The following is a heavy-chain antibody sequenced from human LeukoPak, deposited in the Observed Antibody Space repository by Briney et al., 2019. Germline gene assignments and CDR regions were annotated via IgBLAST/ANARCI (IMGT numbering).Heavy chain of an antibody. D-gene: IGHD3-3*01. V-gene: IGHV3-23*01. CDR3: AKEGPYDFWSGHASAFDI. J-gene: IGHJ3*02. CDR2: ISGNGGST. CDR1: GFTFSSYA. Sequence: GGSLRLSCAASGFTFSSYAMNWVRQAPGKGREGVSAISGNGGSTYYADSVKGRFTISRDNSKNTLYLQIDSLRAEDTAVYYCAKEGPYDFWSGHASAFDIWGQGTKVTVSS.